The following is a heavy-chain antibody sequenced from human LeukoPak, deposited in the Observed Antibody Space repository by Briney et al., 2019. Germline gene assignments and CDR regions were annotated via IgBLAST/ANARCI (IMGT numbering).Heavy chain of an antibody. CDR3: ARGSDDYYDSSGYSVYYFDY. CDR1: GGTFSSYA. V-gene: IGHV1-69*05. D-gene: IGHD3-22*01. J-gene: IGHJ4*02. Sequence: SVKVSCKASGGTFSSYAISWVRQAPGQGLEWMGGIIPIFGTANYAQKFQGRVTITTDESTSTAYMELSSLRSEDTAVYYCARGSDDYYDSSGYSVYYFDYWGQGTLVTVSS. CDR2: IIPIFGTA.